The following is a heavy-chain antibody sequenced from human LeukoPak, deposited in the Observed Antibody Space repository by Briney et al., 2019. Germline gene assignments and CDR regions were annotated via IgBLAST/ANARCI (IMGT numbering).Heavy chain of an antibody. CDR1: GFTFGDYA. J-gene: IGHJ4*02. CDR3: TRAQLGIRY. D-gene: IGHD7-27*01. Sequence: GGSLRLSCTASGFTFGDYAMSWVRQAPGKGLEWVGFIRSKAYGGTTEYAASVKGGFIISRDDSKSIAYVQMNSLKTEDTAVYYCTRAQLGIRYWGQGTLVTVSS. V-gene: IGHV3-49*04. CDR2: IRSKAYGGTT.